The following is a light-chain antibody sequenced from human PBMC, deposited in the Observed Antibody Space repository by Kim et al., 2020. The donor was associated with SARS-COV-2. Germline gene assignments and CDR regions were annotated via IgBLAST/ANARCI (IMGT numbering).Light chain of an antibody. V-gene: IGKV1D-12*01. Sequence: DIQMTQSPSSVSASVGDRVTISCRASQGIRTWLAWYQQKPGKAPKLLIYGASSLQSGVPSRFSGSGFGTDFTLTIDSLQPDDCATYFCQQANEFPFTFGPGTKVDIK. CDR3: QQANEFPFT. CDR2: GAS. CDR1: QGIRTW. J-gene: IGKJ3*01.